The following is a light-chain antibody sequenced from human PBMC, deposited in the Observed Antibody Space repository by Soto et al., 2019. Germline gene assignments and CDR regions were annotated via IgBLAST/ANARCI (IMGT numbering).Light chain of an antibody. J-gene: IGKJ2*01. Sequence: DIQMTQSPSSLSASVGDGVSITYRASQTINKNLNWYQQKPGQAPNLLIYSASDFQSGVPSRFSGSGSGTEFTLTISGLQPEDFATYYCQQSFRTPYTFGQGTDLEI. CDR3: QQSFRTPYT. CDR1: QTINKN. V-gene: IGKV1-39*01. CDR2: SAS.